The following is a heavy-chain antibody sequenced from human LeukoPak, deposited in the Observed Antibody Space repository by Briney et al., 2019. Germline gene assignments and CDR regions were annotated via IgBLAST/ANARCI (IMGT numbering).Heavy chain of an antibody. CDR1: GFTFSDYY. V-gene: IGHV3-11*04. D-gene: IGHD3-10*01. Sequence: GGSLRLSCAASGFTFSDYYMSWIRQAPGKGLEWISYISTSGSNIHYADSVKGRFTISRDNAENSVYLQMNRLRDEDTAIYYCARAYGSGTYWFDYWGQGTLVTVSS. J-gene: IGHJ4*02. CDR2: ISTSGSNI. CDR3: ARAYGSGTYWFDY.